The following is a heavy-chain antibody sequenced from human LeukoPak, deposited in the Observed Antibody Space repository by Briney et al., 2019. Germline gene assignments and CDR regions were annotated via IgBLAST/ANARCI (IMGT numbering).Heavy chain of an antibody. D-gene: IGHD6-19*01. V-gene: IGHV3-33*01. CDR1: GFTFSSYG. CDR3: ARAANIAVAGTVPLDY. J-gene: IGHJ4*02. CDR2: IWYDGSNK. Sequence: PGGSLRLSCAASGFTFSSYGMHWVRQAPGKGLEWVAVIWYDGSNKYYADSVKGRFTICRDNSKNTLYLQMNSLRAEDTAVYYCARAANIAVAGTVPLDYWGQGTLVTVSS.